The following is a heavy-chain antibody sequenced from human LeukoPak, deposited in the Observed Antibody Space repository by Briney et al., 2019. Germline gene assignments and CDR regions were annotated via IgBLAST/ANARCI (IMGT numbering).Heavy chain of an antibody. D-gene: IGHD1-7*01. CDR2: IRNKANSDIT. Sequence: KPGGSLRLSCAASGFTFSDYYMDWVRQAPGKGLEWVGRIRNKANSDITENAASVKDRFTISRDDSKTSLYLQMNSLRTEDTALYYCARAGTSFWSGINDYWGQGTLVTVSS. J-gene: IGHJ4*02. V-gene: IGHV3-72*01. CDR1: GFTFSDYY. CDR3: ARAGTSFWSGINDY.